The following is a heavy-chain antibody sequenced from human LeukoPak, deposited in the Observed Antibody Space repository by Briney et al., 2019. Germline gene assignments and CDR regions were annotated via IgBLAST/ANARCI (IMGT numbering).Heavy chain of an antibody. CDR1: GGSFSGYY. CDR2: INHSGST. V-gene: IGHV4-34*01. J-gene: IGHJ4*02. D-gene: IGHD3-10*01. CDR3: ARAPPDYYGSGSYFDY. Sequence: SETLSLTCAVYGGSFSGYYWSWIRQPPGKGLEWIGEINHSGSTNYNPSLKSRVTISVDTSKNQFSLKLSSVTAADTAVYYCARAPPDYYGSGSYFDYWGQGTLVTVSP.